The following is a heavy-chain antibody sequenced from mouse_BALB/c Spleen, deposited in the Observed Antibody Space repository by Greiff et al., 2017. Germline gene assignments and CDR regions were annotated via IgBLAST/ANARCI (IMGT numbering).Heavy chain of an antibody. CDR1: GFSLTSYD. J-gene: IGHJ2*01. CDR2: IWTGGGT. Sequence: VKLMESGPGLVAPSQSLSITCTVSGFSLTSYDISWIRQPPGKGLEWLGVIWTGGGTNYNSAFMSRLSISKDNSKSQVFLKMNSLQTDDTAIYYCVRDRGDGNYVGYFDYWGQGTTLTVSS. D-gene: IGHD2-1*01. CDR3: VRDRGDGNYVGYFDY. V-gene: IGHV2-9-2*01.